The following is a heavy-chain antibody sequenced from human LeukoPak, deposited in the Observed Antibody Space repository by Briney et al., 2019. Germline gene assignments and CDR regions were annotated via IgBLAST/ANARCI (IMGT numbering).Heavy chain of an antibody. J-gene: IGHJ5*02. CDR1: GGSISSGSYY. V-gene: IGHV4-61*02. Sequence: SETLTLTCTVSGGSISSGSYYWSWIRQPAGKGLEWIGRIYTSGSTNYNPSLKSRAAISVDTSKNQFSLKLSSVTAADTAVYYCAREEGYSSSWYPSWGQGTLVTVSS. CDR2: IYTSGST. D-gene: IGHD6-13*01. CDR3: AREEGYSSSWYPS.